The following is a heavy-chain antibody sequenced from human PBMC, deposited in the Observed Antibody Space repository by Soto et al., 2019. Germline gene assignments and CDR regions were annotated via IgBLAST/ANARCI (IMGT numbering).Heavy chain of an antibody. V-gene: IGHV4-31*03. Sequence: SETLSLTCTVSGGSISSGGYYWSWIRQHPGKGLEWIGYIYYSGSTYYNPSLKSRVTISVDTSKNQFSLKLSSVAAADTAVYYCARGHYYDSSGSNHPGGFQHWGQGTLVTVSS. J-gene: IGHJ1*01. D-gene: IGHD3-22*01. CDR3: ARGHYYDSSGSNHPGGFQH. CDR1: GGSISSGGYY. CDR2: IYYSGST.